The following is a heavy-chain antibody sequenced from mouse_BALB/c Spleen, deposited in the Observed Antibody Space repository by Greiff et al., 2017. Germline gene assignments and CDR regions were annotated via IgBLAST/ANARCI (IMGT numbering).Heavy chain of an antibody. CDR1: GFTFSSYA. CDR3: ARKEDGNYDMDY. CDR2: ISSGGSYT. Sequence: EVNVVESGGGLVKPGGSLKLSCAASGFTFSSYAMSWVRQTPEKRLEWVATISSGGSYTYYPDSVKGRFTISRDNAKNTLYLQMSSLRSEDTAMYYCARKEDGNYDMDYWGQGTSVTVSS. V-gene: IGHV5-9-3*01. J-gene: IGHJ4*01. D-gene: IGHD2-1*01.